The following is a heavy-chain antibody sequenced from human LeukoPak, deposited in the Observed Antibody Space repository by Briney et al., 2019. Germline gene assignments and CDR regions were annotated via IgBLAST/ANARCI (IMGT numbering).Heavy chain of an antibody. Sequence: GGSLRLSCAASGFTFRDYVMTWVRQAPGKGLEWVSTISVGGRTDYADSVKGRFTISRDNSKNTLYLQMNSLRAEDTAVYYCAYTAMVPSWYFDLWGRGTLVTVSS. CDR1: GFTFRDYV. V-gene: IGHV3-23*01. CDR3: AYTAMVPSWYFDL. J-gene: IGHJ2*01. CDR2: ISVGGRT. D-gene: IGHD5-18*01.